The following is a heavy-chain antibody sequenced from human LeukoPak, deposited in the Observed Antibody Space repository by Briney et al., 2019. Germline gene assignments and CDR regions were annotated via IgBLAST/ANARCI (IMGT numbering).Heavy chain of an antibody. CDR1: GGSISSYY. CDR3: ARSYDFWSGYSLGGWFDP. Sequence: PSETLSLTCTVSGGSISSYYWSWIRQPAGKGLEWIGRIYTSGSTNYNPSLKCRVTMSVDTSKNQFSLKLSSVTAADTAVYYCARSYDFWSGYSLGGWFDPWGQGTLVTVSS. D-gene: IGHD3-3*01. J-gene: IGHJ5*02. CDR2: IYTSGST. V-gene: IGHV4-4*07.